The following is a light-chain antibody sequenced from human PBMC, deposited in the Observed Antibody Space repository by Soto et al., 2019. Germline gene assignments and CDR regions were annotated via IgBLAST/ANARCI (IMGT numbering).Light chain of an antibody. CDR2: DGT. CDR1: QSVSSN. V-gene: IGKV3-15*01. Sequence: EKVMTQSPATLSVSQGEGTTLSCRASQSVSSNLACYQQRPGQPPRLVIYDGTIRATVIPARFSGSGSGTEFTLTISSLQSEDFAVYYCQQYNDWPLTFGGVTKVEIK. CDR3: QQYNDWPLT. J-gene: IGKJ4*01.